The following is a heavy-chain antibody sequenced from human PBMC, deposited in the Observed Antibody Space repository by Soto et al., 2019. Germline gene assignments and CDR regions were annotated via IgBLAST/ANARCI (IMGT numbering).Heavy chain of an antibody. D-gene: IGHD3-10*01. CDR3: ARLRFGDYYYYYGMDV. CDR1: GYTFTSYG. V-gene: IGHV1-18*01. J-gene: IGHJ6*01. Sequence: QVQLVQSGAEVKKPGASVKVSCKASGYTFTSYGLSWVRQAPGQGLEWMGWISAYNGNTNYAQKLQGRVTMTTDTSTSTAYMELRSLRSDDTAVYYCARLRFGDYYYYYGMDVWGQGTTVTVSS. CDR2: ISAYNGNT.